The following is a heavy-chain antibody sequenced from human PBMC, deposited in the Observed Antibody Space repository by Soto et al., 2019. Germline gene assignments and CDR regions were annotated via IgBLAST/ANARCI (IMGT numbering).Heavy chain of an antibody. D-gene: IGHD3-22*01. CDR3: ARGLRSYYFDY. J-gene: IGHJ4*02. V-gene: IGHV4-31*03. Sequence: SETLSLTCTVSGASISIGSYWTWIRQHPGKGLEWIGYIYYNGNTFYNPSLKSRLTISLDTPKTQFSLKLSSVTAADAAVYYCARGLRSYYFDYWGQGTLVTVSS. CDR2: IYYNGNT. CDR1: GASISIGSY.